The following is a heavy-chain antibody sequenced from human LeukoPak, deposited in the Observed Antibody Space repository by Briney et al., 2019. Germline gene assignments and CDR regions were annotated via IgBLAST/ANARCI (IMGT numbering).Heavy chain of an antibody. CDR2: IKQNGGEK. Sequence: GGSLRLSCAVSGFTFTNYWMNWVRQAPGKGLEWVASIKQNGGEKSYVDSVKGRFTISRDNAKNSLYLQMSSLRAEDTAVYYCARDGTAAGLSFDLWGQGTLVTVSS. J-gene: IGHJ4*01. D-gene: IGHD6-13*01. CDR1: GFTFTNYW. CDR3: ARDGTAAGLSFDL. V-gene: IGHV3-7*01.